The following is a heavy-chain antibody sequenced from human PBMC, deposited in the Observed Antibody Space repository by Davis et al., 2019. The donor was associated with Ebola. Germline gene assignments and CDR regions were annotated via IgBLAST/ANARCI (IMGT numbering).Heavy chain of an antibody. D-gene: IGHD3-22*01. Sequence: KVSCKGSGYSFTSYWIGWVRQMPGKGLEWMGIIYPGDSDTRYSPSFQGQVTISADKSISTAYLQWSSLKASDTAMYYCARLTYTYYYDSSGYSPFGYWGQGTLVTVSS. CDR1: GYSFTSYW. J-gene: IGHJ4*02. CDR3: ARLTYTYYYDSSGYSPFGY. V-gene: IGHV5-51*01. CDR2: IYPGDSDT.